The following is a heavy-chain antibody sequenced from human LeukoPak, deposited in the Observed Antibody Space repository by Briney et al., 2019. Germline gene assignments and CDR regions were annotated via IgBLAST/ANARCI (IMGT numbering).Heavy chain of an antibody. V-gene: IGHV1-69*13. Sequence: ASVKVSCKASGGTFSSYAISWVRQAPGQGLEWMGGIIPIFGTANYAQKFRGRVTITADESTSTAYMELSSLRSEDTAVYYCAREGIGLDAFDIWGQGTMVTVSS. J-gene: IGHJ3*02. CDR1: GGTFSSYA. CDR3: AREGIGLDAFDI. CDR2: IIPIFGTA. D-gene: IGHD6-13*01.